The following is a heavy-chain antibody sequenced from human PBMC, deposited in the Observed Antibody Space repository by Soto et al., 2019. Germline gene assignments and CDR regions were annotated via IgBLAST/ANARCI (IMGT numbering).Heavy chain of an antibody. CDR1: GFTFSSFA. V-gene: IGHV3-23*01. CDR3: AGPGYSSQDY. Sequence: GGSLRLSCAASGFTFSSFALSWVRQAPGKGLEWVSAISGSGDGTDYADSVKGRFTISRDNSKNTLYLQMNSLRAEDTAVYYCAGPGYSSQDYWGQGALVTVSS. D-gene: IGHD5-18*01. J-gene: IGHJ4*02. CDR2: ISGSGDGT.